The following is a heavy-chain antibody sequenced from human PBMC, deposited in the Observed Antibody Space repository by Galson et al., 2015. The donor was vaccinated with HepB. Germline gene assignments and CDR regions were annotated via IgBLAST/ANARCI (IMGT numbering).Heavy chain of an antibody. V-gene: IGHV3-74*01. D-gene: IGHD1-7*01. CDR1: GFTFRTYW. Sequence: SLRLSCAASGFTFRTYWMHWVRQAPGKGLVWISRINGDGTSANYADSVKGRFTISRDNAKNTLYLQMNSVRAEDTAVYYCSMGDPTGTPHYWGQGTLVTVSS. CDR2: INGDGTSA. J-gene: IGHJ4*02. CDR3: SMGDPTGTPHY.